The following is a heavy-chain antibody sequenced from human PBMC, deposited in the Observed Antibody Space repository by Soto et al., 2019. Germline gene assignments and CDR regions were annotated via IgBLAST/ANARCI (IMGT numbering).Heavy chain of an antibody. D-gene: IGHD6-13*01. Sequence: GXSVKVSCKASGGTFSSYAISWVRQAPGQGLEWMGGIIPIFGTANYAQKFQGRVTITADESTSTAYMELSSLRSEDTAVYYCARDGPIAAAGRENYYYYGMDVWGQGTTVTVSS. CDR2: IIPIFGTA. J-gene: IGHJ6*02. CDR3: ARDGPIAAAGRENYYYYGMDV. V-gene: IGHV1-69*13. CDR1: GGTFSSYA.